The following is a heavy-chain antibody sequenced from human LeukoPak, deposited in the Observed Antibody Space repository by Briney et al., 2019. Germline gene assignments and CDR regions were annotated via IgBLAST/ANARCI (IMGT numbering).Heavy chain of an antibody. D-gene: IGHD4-17*01. Sequence: GGSLRLSCAASGFTVSSNYMSWVRQAPGKGLEWVSVIYSGGSTYYADSVKGRFTISRDNSKNTLYPQMNSLRVEDTAVYYCARVDYGDYYFDYWGQGTLVTVSS. V-gene: IGHV3-53*01. CDR1: GFTVSSNY. CDR3: ARVDYGDYYFDY. CDR2: IYSGGST. J-gene: IGHJ4*02.